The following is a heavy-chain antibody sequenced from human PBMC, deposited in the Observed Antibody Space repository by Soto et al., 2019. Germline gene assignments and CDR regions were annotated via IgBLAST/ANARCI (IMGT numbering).Heavy chain of an antibody. Sequence: GGSLRLSCAASGFTFSTHAMRWVRQAPGKELEWVSTIDNSGGITYYADSVKGRFTISRDNSKNTLYLQMNSLRAEDTAVYYCAKGGYNYGFLFDCWGQGALVTVSS. CDR1: GFTFSTHA. CDR2: IDNSGGIT. CDR3: AKGGYNYGFLFDC. J-gene: IGHJ4*02. D-gene: IGHD5-18*01. V-gene: IGHV3-23*05.